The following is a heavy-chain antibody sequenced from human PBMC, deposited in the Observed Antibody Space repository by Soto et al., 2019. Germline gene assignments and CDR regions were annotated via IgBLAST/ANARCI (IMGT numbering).Heavy chain of an antibody. Sequence: GGSLRLSCAASGFTFSNAWMNWVRQAPGKGLEWVGRIKSKTDGGTTDYAAPVKGRFTISRDDSKNTLYLQMNSLKTEDTAVYYCTTITMVRGVIIPTPNYFDYWGQGTLVTVSS. CDR2: IKSKTDGGTT. CDR1: GFTFSNAW. J-gene: IGHJ4*02. V-gene: IGHV3-15*07. CDR3: TTITMVRGVIIPTPNYFDY. D-gene: IGHD3-10*01.